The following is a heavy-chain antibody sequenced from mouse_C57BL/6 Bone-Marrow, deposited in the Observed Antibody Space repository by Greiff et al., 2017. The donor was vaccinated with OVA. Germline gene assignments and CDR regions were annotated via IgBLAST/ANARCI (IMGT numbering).Heavy chain of an antibody. Sequence: QVHVKQSGPELVKPGASVKLSCKASGYTFTSYDINWVKQRPGQGLEWIGWIYPRDGSTKYNEKFKGKATLTVDTSSSTAYMELHSLTSEDSAVYFCAREDYYGSSYAMDYWGQGTSGTVSS. CDR1: GYTFTSYD. V-gene: IGHV1-85*01. D-gene: IGHD1-1*01. CDR3: AREDYYGSSYAMDY. J-gene: IGHJ4*01. CDR2: IYPRDGST.